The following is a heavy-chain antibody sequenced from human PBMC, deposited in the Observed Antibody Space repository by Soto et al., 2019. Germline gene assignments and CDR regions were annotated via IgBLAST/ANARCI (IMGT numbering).Heavy chain of an antibody. CDR3: VSWVSAHFDF. J-gene: IGHJ4*02. V-gene: IGHV3-23*01. D-gene: IGHD2-8*01. Sequence: EVQLLESGGALVQSGGSLRLSCAASGLTFGNHAMTWARRPPGKGLEWVSTIDSGGVNTHYADSVKGRFTISRDNSRNTLYLQMNNLRPEDTALYYCVSWVSAHFDFWGRGTQVTVSS. CDR1: GLTFGNHA. CDR2: IDSGGVNT.